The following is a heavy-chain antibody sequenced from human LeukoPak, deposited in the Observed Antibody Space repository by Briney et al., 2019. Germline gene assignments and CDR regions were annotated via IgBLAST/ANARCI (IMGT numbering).Heavy chain of an antibody. Sequence: PGGSLRLSCAASGFTFSSYGMHWVREAPGKGLEWGAVISYDGSNKYYADSVKGRFTISRDNSKNRLYLQMNSLRAEDTAVYYCAKPHGYSSGWYDYWGQGTLVTVSS. D-gene: IGHD6-19*01. CDR2: ISYDGSNK. V-gene: IGHV3-30*18. J-gene: IGHJ4*02. CDR1: GFTFSSYG. CDR3: AKPHGYSSGWYDY.